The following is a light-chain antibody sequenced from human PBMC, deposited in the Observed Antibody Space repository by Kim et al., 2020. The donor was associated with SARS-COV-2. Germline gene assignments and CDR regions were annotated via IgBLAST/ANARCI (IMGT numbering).Light chain of an antibody. CDR2: KAS. CDR3: QQYNSVPLA. J-gene: IGKJ4*01. V-gene: IGKV1-5*03. CDR1: QSISIW. Sequence: ASVGDRVTITCRASQSISIWLAWYQQKPGKAPKVLIYKASSLESGVPSMFSSSGSGTEFTLTISSLQPDDFATYYCQQYNSVPLAFGGATKVDIK.